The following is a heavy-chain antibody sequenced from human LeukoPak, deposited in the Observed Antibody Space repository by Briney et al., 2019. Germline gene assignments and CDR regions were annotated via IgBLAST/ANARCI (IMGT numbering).Heavy chain of an antibody. D-gene: IGHD3-22*01. J-gene: IGHJ3*02. CDR2: ISSSSSYI. CDR1: GFTFSSYS. Sequence: PGGSLRLSCAASGFTFSSYSMTLVRQAPGKGLEWVSSISSSSSYIYYAYSVKCRFTISRDNTKNSLHLQMYSLRAEDTAVYYCARGRYYDSSGYPFDAFDIWGQGTMVIVSS. CDR3: ARGRYYDSSGYPFDAFDI. V-gene: IGHV3-21*01.